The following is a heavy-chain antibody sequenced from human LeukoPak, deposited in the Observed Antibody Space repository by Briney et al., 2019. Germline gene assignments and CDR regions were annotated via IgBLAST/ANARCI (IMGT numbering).Heavy chain of an antibody. CDR3: ARGSSSTDY. V-gene: IGHV4-39*01. D-gene: IGHD6-6*01. CDR2: IYYSGST. CDR1: GGSISSSSYY. Sequence: SETLSLTCTVSGGSISSSSYYWGWIRQPPGKGLEWIGSIYYSGSTYYNPSLKSRVTISVDTSKNQFSLKLSSVTAADTAVYYCARGSSSTDYWGQGTLVTVSS. J-gene: IGHJ4*02.